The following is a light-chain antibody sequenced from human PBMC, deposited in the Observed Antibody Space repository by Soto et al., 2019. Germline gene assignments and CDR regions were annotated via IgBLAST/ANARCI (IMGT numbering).Light chain of an antibody. CDR2: GAS. V-gene: IGKV3-20*01. Sequence: EIVLTQSPGTLSLSPGERATLSCRASQSVSSSYLAWYQQKPGQAPRLLIYGASFRATGIPDGFSGSGSGTDFTLTISRLEPEDFAVYYCQQYGSSPGTFGQGTKVEIK. CDR3: QQYGSSPGT. CDR1: QSVSSSY. J-gene: IGKJ1*01.